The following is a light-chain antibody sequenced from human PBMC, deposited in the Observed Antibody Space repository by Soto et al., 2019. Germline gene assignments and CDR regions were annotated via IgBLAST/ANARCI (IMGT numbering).Light chain of an antibody. CDR3: SSYTSSSTLD. Sequence: QSALTQPASVSGSPGQSITISCTGTSSDVGGYNYVSWYQQHPGKAPKLMIYDVSNRPSGVSNRFSGPKSGNTASLTISGLQAEDEDDYYCSSYTSSSTLDFGTGTKLTVL. CDR2: DVS. CDR1: SSDVGGYNY. J-gene: IGLJ1*01. V-gene: IGLV2-14*01.